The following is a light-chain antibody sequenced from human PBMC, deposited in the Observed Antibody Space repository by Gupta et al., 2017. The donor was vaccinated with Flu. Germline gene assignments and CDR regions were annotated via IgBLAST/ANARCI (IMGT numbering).Light chain of an antibody. CDR2: GAS. CDR1: QSIASTY. J-gene: IGKJ2*01. V-gene: IGKV3-20*01. CDR3: QQYRRSPRT. Sequence: EIVLTQSPGTLSLSPGERATLSCRASQSIASTYLAWYQQRPGQAPRLLIYGASNRATGIPGRFSGSGSGTDFTLIISRLEPEDFAVYYCQQYRRSPRTFGQGTKLEIK.